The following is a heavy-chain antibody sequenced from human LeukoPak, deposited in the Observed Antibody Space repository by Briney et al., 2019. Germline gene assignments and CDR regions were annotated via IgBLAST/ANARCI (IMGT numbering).Heavy chain of an antibody. Sequence: SVKVSCKASGYSFTSYGISWVRQAPGQGLEWMGWISAYNGHTYYEQNLQGRLTMTTDTSTSTAYMELRSLRSDDTAVYYCARDSDHIPDYWGQGTLVTVSS. D-gene: IGHD2-2*02. V-gene: IGHV1-18*01. CDR1: GYSFTSYG. CDR2: ISAYNGHT. J-gene: IGHJ4*02. CDR3: ARDSDHIPDY.